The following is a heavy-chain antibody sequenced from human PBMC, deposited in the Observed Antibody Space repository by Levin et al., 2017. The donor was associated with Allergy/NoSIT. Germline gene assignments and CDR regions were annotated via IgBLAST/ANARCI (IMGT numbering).Heavy chain of an antibody. CDR3: AREMTDYYGSGSYRFDAFDI. J-gene: IGHJ3*02. CDR1: GGSISSSSYY. CDR2: IYYSGST. V-gene: IGHV4-39*02. D-gene: IGHD3-10*01. Sequence: KASETLSLTCTVSGGSISSSSYYWGWIRQPPGKGLEWIGSIYYSGSTYYNPSLKSRVTISVDTSKNQFSLKLSSVTAADTAVYYCAREMTDYYGSGSYRFDAFDIWGQGTMVTVSS.